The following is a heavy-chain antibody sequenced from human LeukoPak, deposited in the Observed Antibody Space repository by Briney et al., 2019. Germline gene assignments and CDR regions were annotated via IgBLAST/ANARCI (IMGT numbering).Heavy chain of an antibody. CDR2: INHSGST. CDR3: ARRFAFGSWFDP. CDR1: GGSFSGYY. J-gene: IGHJ5*02. V-gene: IGHV4-34*01. D-gene: IGHD3-3*02. Sequence: SETLSLTCAVYGGSFSGYYWSWIRQPPGKGLEWIGEINHSGSTNYNPSLKSRVTISVDTSKNQFSLKLSSVTAADTAVYYCARRFAFGSWFDPWGQGTLVTVSS.